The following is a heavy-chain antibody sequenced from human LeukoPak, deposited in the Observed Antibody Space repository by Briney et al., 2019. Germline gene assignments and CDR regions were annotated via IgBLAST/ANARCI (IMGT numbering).Heavy chain of an antibody. CDR1: GFTFSSYS. V-gene: IGHV3-21*01. CDR3: AREDSSSSGDY. D-gene: IGHD6-6*01. J-gene: IGHJ4*02. CDR2: ISSISSYI. Sequence: GGSLRLSCAASGFTFSSYSMNWVRQAPGKGLEWVSSISSISSYIYYADSVKGRFTISRDNAKNSLYLQMNSLRAEDTAVYYCAREDSSSSGDYWGQGTLVTVSS.